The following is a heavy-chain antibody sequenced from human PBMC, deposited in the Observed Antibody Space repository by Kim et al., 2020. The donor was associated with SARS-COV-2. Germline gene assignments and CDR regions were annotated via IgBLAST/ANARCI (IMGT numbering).Heavy chain of an antibody. CDR1: GFTFSNAW. V-gene: IGHV3-15*01. D-gene: IGHD5-12*01. J-gene: IGHJ4*02. CDR3: TTDDLSGYDFLINY. Sequence: GGSLRLSCAASGFTFSNAWMSWVRQAPGKGLEWVGRIKSKTDGGTTDYAAPVKGRFTISRDDSKNTLYLQMNSLKTEDTAVYYCTTDDLSGYDFLINYWGQGTLVTVSS. CDR2: IKSKTDGGTT.